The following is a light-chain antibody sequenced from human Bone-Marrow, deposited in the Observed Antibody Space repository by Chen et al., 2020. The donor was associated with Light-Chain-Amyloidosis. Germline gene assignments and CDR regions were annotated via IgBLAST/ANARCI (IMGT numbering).Light chain of an antibody. Sequence: QSVLTQPPHASGTPGPGVTIPCSGSSSNIGSNYLYWYQQLPGTAPKLLIYRNNQRPSGVPDRFSGSKSGTSASLAISGLRSEDEADYYCAAWDDSLSGGVFGGGTKLTVL. CDR2: RNN. V-gene: IGLV1-47*01. CDR3: AAWDDSLSGGV. J-gene: IGLJ3*02. CDR1: SSNIGSNY.